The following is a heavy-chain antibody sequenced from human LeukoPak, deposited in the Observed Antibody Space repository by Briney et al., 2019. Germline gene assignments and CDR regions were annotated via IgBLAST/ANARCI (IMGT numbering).Heavy chain of an antibody. CDR3: ARVLLGATTINYYYYYMDV. Sequence: GGSLRLSCAASGFTFSSYSMNWVRQAPGKGLEWVSSITSRSTYINYADSAKGRFTISRDNAKNSLYLQTNSLRAEDTAVYYCARVLLGATTINYYYYYMDVWGKGTTVTVS. J-gene: IGHJ6*03. CDR1: GFTFSSYS. V-gene: IGHV3-21*01. D-gene: IGHD1-26*01. CDR2: ITSRSTYI.